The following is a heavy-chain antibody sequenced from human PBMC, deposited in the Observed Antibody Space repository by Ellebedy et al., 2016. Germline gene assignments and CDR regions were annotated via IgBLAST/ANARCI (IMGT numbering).Heavy chain of an antibody. CDR2: ISGSGGST. CDR1: GFTFSSYA. CDR3: AKDPGEYYGSGSYWGY. D-gene: IGHD3-10*01. V-gene: IGHV3-23*01. Sequence: GESLKISCAASGFTFSSYAMSWVRQAPGKGLEWVSAISGSGGSTYYADSVKGRFTISRDNSKNTLYLQMNSLRAEDTAVYYCAKDPGEYYGSGSYWGYWGQGTLVTVSS. J-gene: IGHJ4*02.